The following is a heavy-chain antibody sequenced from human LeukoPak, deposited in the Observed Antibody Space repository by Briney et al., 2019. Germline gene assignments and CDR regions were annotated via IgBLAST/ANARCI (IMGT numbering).Heavy chain of an antibody. CDR2: ISSSSSYI. D-gene: IGHD2-2*01. J-gene: IGHJ4*02. CDR1: GFTFSSYS. V-gene: IGHV3-21*01. Sequence: EGSLRLSCAASGFTFSSYSMNWVRQAPGKGLEWVSSISSSSSYIYYADSVKGRFTISRDNAKNSLYLQMNSLRAEDTAVYYCARDLRGYCSSTSCLNYFDYWGQGTLVTVSS. CDR3: ARDLRGYCSSTSCLNYFDY.